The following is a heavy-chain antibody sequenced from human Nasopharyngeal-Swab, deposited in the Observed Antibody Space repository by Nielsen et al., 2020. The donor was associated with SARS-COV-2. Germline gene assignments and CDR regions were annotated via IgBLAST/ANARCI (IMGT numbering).Heavy chain of an antibody. J-gene: IGHJ4*02. Sequence: EGSLRLSCAASGFVFSGSAIHWVRQASGKGLEWVGRIGDKAHNYATTYAASVKGRFTISRDDSKNTAFLQMDSLKTEDTALYYCTTDYYFDYWGQGTLVTVSS. CDR3: TTDYYFDY. V-gene: IGHV3-73*01. CDR2: IGDKAHNYAT. CDR1: GFVFSGSA.